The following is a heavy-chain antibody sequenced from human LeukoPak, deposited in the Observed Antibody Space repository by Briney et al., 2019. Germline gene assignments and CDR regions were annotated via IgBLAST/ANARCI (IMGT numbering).Heavy chain of an antibody. J-gene: IGHJ4*02. CDR1: GYTFTSYD. CDR2: MNPNSGNT. CDR3: ALLVVTAIERDY. V-gene: IGHV1-8*01. D-gene: IGHD2-21*02. Sequence: ASVKVSCKASGYTFTSYDINWVRQATGQGLEWMGWMNPNSGNTGYAQKFQGRVTMTRNTSISTAYMELSSLRSGDTAVYYCALLVVTAIERDYWGQGTLVTVSS.